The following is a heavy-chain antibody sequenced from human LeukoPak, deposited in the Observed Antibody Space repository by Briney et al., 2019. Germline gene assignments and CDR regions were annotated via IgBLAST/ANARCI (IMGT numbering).Heavy chain of an antibody. CDR3: ARDVYIFDGSGLLDY. J-gene: IGHJ4*02. V-gene: IGHV3-21*01. Sequence: GGSLTLSCTASGFILRDYSKHWVRQAPGEAREWVSYISSGSSTNIFNAESVKGRFTISRDNAENSLYLQMNILRAEDTAIYYCARDVYIFDGSGLLDYWGQGTLVTVSS. CDR2: ISSGSSTNI. D-gene: IGHD3-10*01. CDR1: GFILRDYS.